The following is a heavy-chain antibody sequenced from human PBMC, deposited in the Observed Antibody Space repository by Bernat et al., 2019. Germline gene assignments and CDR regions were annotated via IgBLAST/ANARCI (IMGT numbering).Heavy chain of an antibody. CDR2: ISSNGGST. V-gene: IGHV3-64*01. Sequence: EVQLVESGGGLVQPGGSLRLSCAASGFTFSSYAMQWVRQAPGKGLEYVSAISSNGGSTYYANSVKGRFTISRDNSKNTLYLQMGSLRAEDMAVYYCARRDGDYGMDVWGQGTTVTVSS. CDR3: ARRDGDYGMDV. CDR1: GFTFSSYA. J-gene: IGHJ6*02.